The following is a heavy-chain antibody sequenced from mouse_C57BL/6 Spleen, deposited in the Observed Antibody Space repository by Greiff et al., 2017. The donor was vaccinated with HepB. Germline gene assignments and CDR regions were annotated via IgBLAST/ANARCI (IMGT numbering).Heavy chain of an antibody. CDR3: ARFPHYYGSSYHY. J-gene: IGHJ2*01. V-gene: IGHV1-64*01. Sequence: QVQLQQPGAELVKPGASVKLSCKASGYTFTSYWMHWVKQRPGQGLEWIGMIHPNSGSTNYNEKFKSKATLTVDKSSSTAYMQLSSLTSEDSAVYYCARFPHYYGSSYHYWGQGTTLTVSS. D-gene: IGHD1-1*01. CDR1: GYTFTSYW. CDR2: IHPNSGST.